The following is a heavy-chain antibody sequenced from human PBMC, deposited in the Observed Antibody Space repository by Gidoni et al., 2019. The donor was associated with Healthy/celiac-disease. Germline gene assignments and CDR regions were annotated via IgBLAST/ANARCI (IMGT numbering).Heavy chain of an antibody. V-gene: IGHV4-31*03. CDR2: IYYSGST. CDR1: GGSTRRGCYY. CDR3: ARAYKADYYGSGSYSGAGY. D-gene: IGHD3-10*01. J-gene: IGHJ4*02. Sequence: QVQLQESGPGLVKPSQTLSLTCTVSGGSTRRGCYYWSWIRQHPGKGLEWIGYIYYSGSTYYNPSLKSRVTISVDTSKNQFSLKLSSVTAADTAVYYCARAYKADYYGSGSYSGAGYWGQGTLVTVSS.